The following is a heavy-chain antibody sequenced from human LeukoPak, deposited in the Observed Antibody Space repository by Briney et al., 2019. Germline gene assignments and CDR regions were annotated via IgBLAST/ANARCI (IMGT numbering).Heavy chain of an antibody. J-gene: IGHJ4*02. V-gene: IGHV4-31*03. Sequence: SETLSLTCTVSGGSISSGGYYWSWIRQHPGKGLEWIGYIYYRGSTYYNPSLKSRVTISVDTSKNQFSLKLSSVTAADTAVYYCARRSGTEERGYFDYWGQGTLVTVSS. CDR1: GGSISSGGYY. D-gene: IGHD1-1*01. CDR2: IYYRGST. CDR3: ARRSGTEERGYFDY.